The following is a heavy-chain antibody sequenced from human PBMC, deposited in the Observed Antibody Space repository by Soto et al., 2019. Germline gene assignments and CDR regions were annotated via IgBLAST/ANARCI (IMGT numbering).Heavy chain of an antibody. Sequence: QVQLVESGGGVVQPGRSLRLSCVASGFTFSNYGMHWVRQAPGKGPEWVAVIWYDGSNKDYADSVKGRFTISRDNSRNTLYLQMNSLRAEDTAGYYCASALETGDYWGQGTLVTVSS. V-gene: IGHV3-33*01. CDR2: IWYDGSNK. CDR3: ASALETGDY. J-gene: IGHJ4*02. CDR1: GFTFSNYG. D-gene: IGHD3-10*01.